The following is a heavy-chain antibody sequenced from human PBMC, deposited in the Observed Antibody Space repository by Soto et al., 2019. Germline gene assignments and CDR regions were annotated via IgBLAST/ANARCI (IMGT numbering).Heavy chain of an antibody. Sequence: ASVKVSCKASGYTFTGYYIHWVRQAPGQGLEWMGWISAYNGNTNYAQKLQGRVTMTTDTPTSTAYMELRSLRSDDTAVYYCAREESSGWYVGIDYWGQGTLVTVSS. D-gene: IGHD6-19*01. V-gene: IGHV1-18*04. CDR3: AREESSGWYVGIDY. CDR2: ISAYNGNT. J-gene: IGHJ4*02. CDR1: GYTFTGYY.